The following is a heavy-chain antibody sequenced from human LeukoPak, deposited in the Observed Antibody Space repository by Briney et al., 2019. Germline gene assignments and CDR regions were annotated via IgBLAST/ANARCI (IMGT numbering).Heavy chain of an antibody. CDR3: ARVQGSGWYPLWFDP. CDR1: GFTFSTNS. Sequence: GGSLRLSCAASGFTFSTNSMNWVRQAPGKGLEWVASISSSGSYIYYPESLKGRFTVSRDNAKNSVYLQMNSLRAEDTAVYYCARVQGSGWYPLWFDPWGQGTLVTVSS. D-gene: IGHD6-19*01. V-gene: IGHV3-21*01. J-gene: IGHJ5*02. CDR2: ISSSGSYI.